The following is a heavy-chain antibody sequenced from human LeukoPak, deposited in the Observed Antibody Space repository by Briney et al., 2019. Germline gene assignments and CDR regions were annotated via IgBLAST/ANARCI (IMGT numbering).Heavy chain of an antibody. J-gene: IGHJ6*02. CDR3: ASRYYDILTGYYDGMDV. CDR2: IYYSGNT. CDR1: GGSISSTTYY. D-gene: IGHD3-9*01. Sequence: SETLSLTCIVSGGSISSTTYYWGWIRQPPGKRLEWIGSIYYSGNTYYNPSLKSRVTISVDWSKNQFSLKLSSVTAADTAVYYCASRYYDILTGYYDGMDVWGRGTTVTVSS. V-gene: IGHV4-39*07.